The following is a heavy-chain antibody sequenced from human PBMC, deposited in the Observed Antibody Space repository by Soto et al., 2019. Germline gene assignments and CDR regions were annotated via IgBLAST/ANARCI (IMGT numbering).Heavy chain of an antibody. CDR2: IYYSGST. CDR1: GGSIRSISYY. Sequence: XXTLSLPCTVSGGSIRSISYYWGFIRQPPGKGLEWIGSIYYSGSTYYNPSLKSRVTISVDTSKNQFSLKLSSVTAADTAVYYCASFGGVIVIYDYWGQGTLVTVSS. J-gene: IGHJ4*02. V-gene: IGHV4-39*01. CDR3: ASFGGVIVIYDY. D-gene: IGHD3-16*02.